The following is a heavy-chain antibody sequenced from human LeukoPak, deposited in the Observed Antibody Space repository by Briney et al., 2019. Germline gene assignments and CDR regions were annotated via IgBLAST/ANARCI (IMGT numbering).Heavy chain of an antibody. Sequence: GGSLRLSCAASGFTFSNFNMNWVRQGPGQGLEWISYISGSSSTIYYGDSVKGRFTISRDNAKNSLYLQMHSLRADDTAVYYCARDRLNAWGTYRNFDSWGQGTQVIVSS. CDR1: GFTFSNFN. V-gene: IGHV3-48*04. J-gene: IGHJ4*02. CDR3: ARDRLNAWGTYRNFDS. D-gene: IGHD3-16*02. CDR2: ISGSSSTI.